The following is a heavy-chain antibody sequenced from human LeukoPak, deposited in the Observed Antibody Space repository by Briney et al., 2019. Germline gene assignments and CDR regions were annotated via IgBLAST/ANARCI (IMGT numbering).Heavy chain of an antibody. CDR3: ARAGGYSYGYLGY. J-gene: IGHJ4*02. D-gene: IGHD5-18*01. CDR1: GGSISSYY. CDR2: IYYSGST. Sequence: SETLSLTCTVSGGSISSYYWSWIRQPPGKGLEWIGYIYYSGSTNYNPSLKSRVTISVDTSKNQFSLKLSSVTAADTAVYYCARAGGYSYGYLGYWGQGTLVTVSS. V-gene: IGHV4-59*01.